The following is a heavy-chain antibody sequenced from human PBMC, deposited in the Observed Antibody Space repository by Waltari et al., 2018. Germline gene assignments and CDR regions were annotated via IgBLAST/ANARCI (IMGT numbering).Heavy chain of an antibody. CDR2: IYPGDSDT. V-gene: IGHV5-51*01. CDR3: ARTPYYYDSSGYYPRGYYYYGMDV. Sequence: EVQLVQSGAEVKKPGESLKISCKGSGYSFTSYWIGWVRQMPGKGLEWMGIIYPGDSDTRYSPSVQGQVTISADKSISTAYLQWSSLKASDTAMYYCARTPYYYDSSGYYPRGYYYYGMDVWGQGTTVTVSS. CDR1: GYSFTSYW. J-gene: IGHJ6*02. D-gene: IGHD3-22*01.